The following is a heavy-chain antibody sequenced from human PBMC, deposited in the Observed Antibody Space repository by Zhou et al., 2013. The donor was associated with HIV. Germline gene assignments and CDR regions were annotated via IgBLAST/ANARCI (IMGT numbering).Heavy chain of an antibody. CDR2: IDPRGGST. CDR1: GYTFSSHF. V-gene: IGHV1-46*01. J-gene: IGHJ4*02. CDR3: ARVLFDRSDY. D-gene: IGHD3-9*01. Sequence: QVQLVQSGAEVKSPGSSVKVSCKASGYTFSSHFLHWVRQAPGQGLEWMGVIDPRGGSTTYKERFQGRVTMTRDTSTSTAYMEVRSLRSDDTAVYYCARVLFDRSDYWGQGTLVTVSS.